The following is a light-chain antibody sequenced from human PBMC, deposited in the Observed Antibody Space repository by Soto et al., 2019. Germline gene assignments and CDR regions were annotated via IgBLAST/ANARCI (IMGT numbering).Light chain of an antibody. V-gene: IGLV2-14*01. J-gene: IGLJ1*01. Sequence: QSVLTQPASVSESPGQSITISCTGSSADIGSHDYVSWYQQHPGKVPKLIIYEVSKRPSGASDRFSGSKSGNAAYLSISGLQPEDEADYYCNPYTTTSALVFGTGTKVTVL. CDR3: NPYTTTSALV. CDR2: EVS. CDR1: SADIGSHDY.